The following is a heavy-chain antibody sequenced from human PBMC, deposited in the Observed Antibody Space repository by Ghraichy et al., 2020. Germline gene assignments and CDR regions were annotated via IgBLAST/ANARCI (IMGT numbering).Heavy chain of an antibody. CDR1: GFTFSDYY. J-gene: IGHJ4*02. CDR3: ARDRSVITDYYDSSGYYTTGY. D-gene: IGHD3-22*01. Sequence: GGSLRLSCAASGFTFSDYYMSWIRQAPGKGLEWVSYISSSSSYTNYADSVKGRFTISRDNAKNSLYLQMNSLRAEDTAVYYCARDRSVITDYYDSSGYYTTGYWGQGTLVTVSS. V-gene: IGHV3-11*06. CDR2: ISSSSSYT.